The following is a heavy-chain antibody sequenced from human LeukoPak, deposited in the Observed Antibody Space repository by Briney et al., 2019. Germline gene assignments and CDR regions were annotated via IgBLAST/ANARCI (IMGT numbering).Heavy chain of an antibody. CDR2: MNPNSGNT. J-gene: IGHJ4*02. CDR3: ARGMTTVTTRPDY. CDR1: GYTFTSYD. V-gene: IGHV1-8*01. Sequence: ASVTVSCKASGYTFTSYDINWVRQATGQGLEWMGWMNPNSGNTGYAQKFQGRVTMTRNTSISTAYMELSSLRSEDTAVYYCARGMTTVTTRPDYWGQGTLVTVSS. D-gene: IGHD4-17*01.